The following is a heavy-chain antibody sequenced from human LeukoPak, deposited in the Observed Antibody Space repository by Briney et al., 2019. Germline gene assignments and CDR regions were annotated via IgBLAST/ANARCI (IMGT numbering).Heavy chain of an antibody. CDR2: INHSGST. CDR1: GGSFSGYY. D-gene: IGHD3-10*01. CDR3: ARAERMVRGVIDY. J-gene: IGHJ4*02. Sequence: PSETLSLTCAVYGGSFSGYYWSWIRQPPGKGLEWIGEINHSGSTNYNPSLKSRVTISVDTSKNQFSLKLSSVTAADTAVYYCARAERMVRGVIDYWGQGTLVTVSS. V-gene: IGHV4-34*01.